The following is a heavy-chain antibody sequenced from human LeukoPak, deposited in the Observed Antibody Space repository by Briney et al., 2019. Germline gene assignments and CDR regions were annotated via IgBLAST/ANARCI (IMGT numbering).Heavy chain of an antibody. D-gene: IGHD6-19*01. CDR1: GGSISSYD. CDR2: IYYSGST. V-gene: IGHV4-59*08. Sequence: PSETLSLTCTVSGGSISSYDWSWIRQPPGKGLEGIGYIYYSGSTNTNPSLKSRVTISVDTSKNQFSLKLSSVTAADTGVYYCARLSAVAGGDYWGQGTLVTVSS. CDR3: ARLSAVAGGDY. J-gene: IGHJ4*02.